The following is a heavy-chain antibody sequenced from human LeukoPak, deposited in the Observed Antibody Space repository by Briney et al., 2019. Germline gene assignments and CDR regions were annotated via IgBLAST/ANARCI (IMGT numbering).Heavy chain of an antibody. Sequence: PSETLSLTCTVSGGSISIFYWSWIRQPPGKGLEWIGDIYYSGTTNYNPSLKSRVTISLDTSKNQFSLKLSSVTAADTAVYYCARGELVIVPAVNYYYYYMDVWGKGTTVTVSS. CDR2: IYYSGTT. D-gene: IGHD2-2*01. V-gene: IGHV4-59*12. CDR1: GGSISIFY. J-gene: IGHJ6*03. CDR3: ARGELVIVPAVNYYYYYMDV.